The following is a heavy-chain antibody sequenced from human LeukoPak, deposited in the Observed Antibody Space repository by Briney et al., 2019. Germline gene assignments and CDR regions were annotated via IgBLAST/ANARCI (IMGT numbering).Heavy chain of an antibody. CDR1: GYTFTSYG. CDR2: ISAYNGNT. J-gene: IGHJ4*02. Sequence: ASVKVSCKASGYTFTSYGISWVRQAPGQGLEWMGWISAYNGNTNYAQKLQGRVTMTTDTSTSTACMELRSLRSDDTAVYYCARDDSHYDSSGYLNYWGQGTLVTVSS. CDR3: ARDDSHYDSSGYLNY. V-gene: IGHV1-18*01. D-gene: IGHD3-22*01.